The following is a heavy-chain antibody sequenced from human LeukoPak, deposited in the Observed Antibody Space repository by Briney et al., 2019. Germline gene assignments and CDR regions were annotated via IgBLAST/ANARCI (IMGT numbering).Heavy chain of an antibody. V-gene: IGHV4-4*07. Sequence: SETLSLTCTVSGGSINFYHWSWIRQPAGKGLEWIGRIYSTGSSGSTNYNPSLKSRVTISVDTSKNQFSLKLSSVTAADTAVYYCARVYGSGSYVHFDYWGQGTLVTVSS. D-gene: IGHD3-10*01. J-gene: IGHJ4*02. CDR2: IYSTGSSGST. CDR1: GGSINFYH. CDR3: ARVYGSGSYVHFDY.